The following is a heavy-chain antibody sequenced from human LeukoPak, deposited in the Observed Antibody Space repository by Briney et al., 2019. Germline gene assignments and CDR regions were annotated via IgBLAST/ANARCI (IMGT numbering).Heavy chain of an antibody. CDR1: GGSISSGSYY. V-gene: IGHV4-61*02. J-gene: IGHJ4*02. CDR2: IYTSGST. CDR3: ARSKLYDYVWGSYRSTPPHFDY. D-gene: IGHD3-16*02. Sequence: PSQTLSLTCTVSGGSISSGSYYWSWIRQPAGKGLEWIGRIYTSGSTNYNPSLKSRVTISVDTSKNQFSLKLSSVTAADTAVYYCARSKLYDYVWGSYRSTPPHFDYWGQGTLVTVSS.